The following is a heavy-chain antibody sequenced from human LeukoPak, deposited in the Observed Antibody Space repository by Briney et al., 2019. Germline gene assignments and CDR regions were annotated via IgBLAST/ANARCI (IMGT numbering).Heavy chain of an antibody. J-gene: IGHJ4*02. CDR2: IYYSGST. D-gene: IGHD6-6*01. CDR1: GGCISSYY. V-gene: IGHV4-59*01. CDR3: ARVKTARLGLDY. Sequence: SETLSLTCTVSGGCISSYYWSWIRQPPGKGLEWIGYIYYSGSTNYNPSLKSRVTISVDTSKNQFSLKLSSVTAADTAVYYCARVKTARLGLDYWGQGTLVTVSS.